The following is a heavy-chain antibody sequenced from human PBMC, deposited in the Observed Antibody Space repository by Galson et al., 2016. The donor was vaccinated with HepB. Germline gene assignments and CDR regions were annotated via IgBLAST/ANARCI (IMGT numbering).Heavy chain of an antibody. Sequence: CAISGDSVTSDNTCWNWIRQSPSRRLEWLGRTYYRSKWFNDYADSVKSRITVTSDTSKNQFSLQLDSVTPDDTATYFCTRGYMQNGMNVWGQGTTVTVS. J-gene: IGHJ6*02. CDR1: GDSVTSDNTC. D-gene: IGHD5-24*01. CDR2: TYYRSKWFN. CDR3: TRGYMQNGMNV. V-gene: IGHV6-1*01.